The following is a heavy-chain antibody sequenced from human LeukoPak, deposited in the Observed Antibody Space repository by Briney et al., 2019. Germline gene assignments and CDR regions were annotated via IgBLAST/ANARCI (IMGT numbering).Heavy chain of an antibody. Sequence: GGSLRLSCTASGFTFSYAWMNWVRQAPGKGLEWVGRIKSKSDGGTIDYAAPVKGRFTISRDDSKNTLYLQIHSLKTEDTAVYYCTTDGLYSIDNWGQGTLVTVSS. J-gene: IGHJ4*02. V-gene: IGHV3-15*01. CDR2: IKSKSDGGTI. CDR1: GFTFSYAW. D-gene: IGHD2-15*01. CDR3: TTDGLYSIDN.